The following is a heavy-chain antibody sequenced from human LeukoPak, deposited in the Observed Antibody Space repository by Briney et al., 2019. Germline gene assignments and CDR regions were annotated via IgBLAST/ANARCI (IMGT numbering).Heavy chain of an antibody. CDR3: ARVPGCSGGSCYFRYYYYYMDV. CDR2: IYSSGST. J-gene: IGHJ6*03. CDR1: GGSISSYY. D-gene: IGHD2-15*01. Sequence: SETLSLTCTVSGGSISSYYWSWIRQPPGKGLEWIGYIYSSGSTNYNPSLKSRVTISVDTSKNQFSLKLSSVTAADTAVYYCARVPGCSGGSCYFRYYYYYMDVWGKGTTVTVSS. V-gene: IGHV4-59*01.